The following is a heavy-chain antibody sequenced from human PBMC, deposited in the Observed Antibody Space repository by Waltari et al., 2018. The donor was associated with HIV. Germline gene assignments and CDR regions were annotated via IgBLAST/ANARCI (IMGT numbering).Heavy chain of an antibody. J-gene: IGHJ6*02. V-gene: IGHV4-39*07. Sequence: QLHLLESGPGLVKPSETLSLTCSVSGGSIRTNNYYWAWIRQSPGKGLEWIGTIYYDGSTDYNPSLGGRVTISVDTSKSQFSLGLTAVTAADTAVYFCARERGGYYGSGTYPGGAMNVWGQGTTVIVSS. D-gene: IGHD3-10*01. CDR2: IYYDGST. CDR1: GGSIRTNNYY. CDR3: ARERGGYYGSGTYPGGAMNV.